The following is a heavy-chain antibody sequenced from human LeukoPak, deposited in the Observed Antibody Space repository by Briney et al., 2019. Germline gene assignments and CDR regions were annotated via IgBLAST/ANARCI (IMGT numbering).Heavy chain of an antibody. V-gene: IGHV3-48*01. CDR3: ATGPNTSPFDY. CDR1: GFTFSTSS. D-gene: IGHD2-2*01. J-gene: IGHJ4*02. CDR2: ISSGSGTI. Sequence: GGSLRLSCAASGFTFSTSSMNWVRQAPGKGLEWISYISSGSGTIYYADSVKGRFTISKDTAKNSLSLQMNSLRAEDTAIYYCATGPNTSPFDYWGQGTLVIVSS.